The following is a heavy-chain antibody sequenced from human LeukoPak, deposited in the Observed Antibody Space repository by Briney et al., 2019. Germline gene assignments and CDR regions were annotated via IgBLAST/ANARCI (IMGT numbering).Heavy chain of an antibody. Sequence: PGGSLKLSCEASGFTFSSYGVNWVRQAPGKGLEWVSYISSDSAIIYYADSVKGRFTISRDNAKNSAYLQMNSLRAEDTAVYYCAREYCSSTSCYYFDYWGQGTLVTVSS. J-gene: IGHJ4*02. CDR3: AREYCSSTSCYYFDY. D-gene: IGHD2-2*01. CDR1: GFTFSSYG. V-gene: IGHV3-48*01. CDR2: ISSDSAII.